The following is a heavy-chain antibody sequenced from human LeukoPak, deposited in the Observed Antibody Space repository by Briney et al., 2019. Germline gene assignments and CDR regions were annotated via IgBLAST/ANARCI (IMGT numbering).Heavy chain of an antibody. Sequence: GGSVKVSCKASGYTFTGYDISWVRQATGQGLEWVGWMNRNSGNTGYAQNVQGRVTMSRDTAKSTAYMDMSRLRSEDTAVYYSARGLGNDGIFDYWGRGNLATVSS. CDR3: ARGLGNDGIFDY. J-gene: IGHJ4*02. D-gene: IGHD1-1*01. CDR2: MNRNSGNT. V-gene: IGHV1-8*01. CDR1: GYTFTGYD.